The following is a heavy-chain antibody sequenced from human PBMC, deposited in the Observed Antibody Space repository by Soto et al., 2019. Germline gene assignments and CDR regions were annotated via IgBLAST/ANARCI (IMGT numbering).Heavy chain of an antibody. Sequence: APVKVACKASGYTFTSYGISAARQAPGQELEWTGWISAYNGNTNYAQKLQGRVTMTTDTSTSTAYMELRSLRSDDMAVYYCAVETGQYDVAFDTGGQGTMVTVSS. CDR3: AVETGQYDVAFDT. J-gene: IGHJ3*02. CDR2: ISAYNGNT. D-gene: IGHD2-21*02. V-gene: IGHV1-18*03. CDR1: GYTFTSYG.